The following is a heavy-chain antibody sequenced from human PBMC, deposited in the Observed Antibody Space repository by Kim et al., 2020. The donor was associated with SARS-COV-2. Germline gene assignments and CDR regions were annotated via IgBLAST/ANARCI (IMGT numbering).Heavy chain of an antibody. V-gene: IGHV4-39*01. D-gene: IGHD4-17*01. J-gene: IGHJ4*02. CDR1: GGSISSSSYY. Sequence: SETLSLTCTVSGGSISSSSYYWGWIRQPPGKGLEWIGSIYYSGSTYYNPSLKSRVTISVDTSKNQFSLKLSSVTAADTAVYYCARRMTTVTTGLGEGWGQGTLVTVSS. CDR3: ARRMTTVTTGLGEG. CDR2: IYYSGST.